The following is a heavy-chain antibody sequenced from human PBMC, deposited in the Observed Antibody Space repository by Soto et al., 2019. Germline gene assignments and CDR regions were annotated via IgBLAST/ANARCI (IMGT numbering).Heavy chain of an antibody. V-gene: IGHV1-2*02. D-gene: IGHD2-2*01. CDR2: INTNSGDT. J-gene: IGHJ6*02. CDR3: ARGHCSSTSCYGSDYYYGLDV. CDR1: GYTFTGYY. Sequence: QVQLVQSGAEVKKPGASVKVSCKASGYTFTGYYMHWVRQAPGQGLEWMGWINTNSGDTSYAQKFQGRVTMTRDTSITTAYMELSRLRSDDTAVFYCARGHCSSTSCYGSDYYYGLDVWGQGTTVTVSS.